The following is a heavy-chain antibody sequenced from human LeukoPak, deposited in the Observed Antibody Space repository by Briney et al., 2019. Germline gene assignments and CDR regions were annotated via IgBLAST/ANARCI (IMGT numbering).Heavy chain of an antibody. CDR2: INPSGGST. V-gene: IGHV1-46*01. J-gene: IGHJ4*02. CDR1: GYTFTSYY. CDR3: AREGPTTVTTIGYY. Sequence: ASVKVSCKASGYTFTSYYMHWVRQAPGQGLEWMGIINPSGGSTSYAQKFQGRVTITADESTSTAYMELSSLRSEDTAVYYCAREGPTTVTTIGYYWGQGTLVTVSS. D-gene: IGHD4-17*01.